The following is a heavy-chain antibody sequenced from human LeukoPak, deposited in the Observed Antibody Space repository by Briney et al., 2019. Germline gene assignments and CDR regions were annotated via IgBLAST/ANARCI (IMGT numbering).Heavy chain of an antibody. CDR2: IIPIFGIA. J-gene: IGHJ4*02. CDR1: GGTFSSYA. D-gene: IGHD3-22*01. Sequence: GASVKVSCKASGGTFSSYAISWVRQAPGQGLEWMGRIIPIFGIANCAQKFQGRVTITADKSTNTAYMELSSLRSEDTAVYYCTRDRVVVTQSGFDYWGQGTLVTVSS. CDR3: TRDRVVVTQSGFDY. V-gene: IGHV1-69*04.